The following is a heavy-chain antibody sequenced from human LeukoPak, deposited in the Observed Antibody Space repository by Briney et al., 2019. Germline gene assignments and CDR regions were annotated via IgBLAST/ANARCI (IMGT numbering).Heavy chain of an antibody. Sequence: GGSLRLSCAAYGCTFSSYWMHWVRQAPGKGLVWVSRTDGSSTSYADSVEGRLTISRDNAKNTLYLQMNSLRAEDTAVYYCARGQQLVDWGQGTLVTVSS. CDR3: ARGQQLVD. CDR2: TDGSST. CDR1: GCTFSSYW. D-gene: IGHD6-13*01. J-gene: IGHJ4*02. V-gene: IGHV3-74*01.